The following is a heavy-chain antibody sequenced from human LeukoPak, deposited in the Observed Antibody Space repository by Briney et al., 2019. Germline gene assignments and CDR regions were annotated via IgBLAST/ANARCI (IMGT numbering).Heavy chain of an antibody. CDR3: ARGDDYYGSVYGMDV. CDR1: GGSLSSGEYY. J-gene: IGHJ6*04. D-gene: IGHD3-10*01. CDR2: IYYSGST. V-gene: IGHV4-30-4*01. Sequence: SQTLSLTCTVSGGSLSSGEYYWSWVRQPPGKGLEWIGYIYYSGSTYYNPSLKSRVTISVDTSKNQFSLKLSSVTAANTAVYYCARGDDYYGSVYGMDVWGKGTTVTVSS.